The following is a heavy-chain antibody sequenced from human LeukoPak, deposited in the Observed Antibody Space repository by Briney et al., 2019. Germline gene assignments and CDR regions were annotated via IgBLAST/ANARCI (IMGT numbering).Heavy chain of an antibody. CDR3: ARGEYYDFWSGSRGDAFDI. D-gene: IGHD3-3*01. CDR2: IYYSGST. CDR1: GGSISSYY. Sequence: PSETLSLTCTVSGGSISSYYWSWIRQPPGKGLEWIGYIYYSGSTNYNPSLKSRVTISVDTSKNQFSLKLSSVTAADTAVYYCARGEYYDFWSGSRGDAFDIWGQGTMVTVSS. J-gene: IGHJ3*02. V-gene: IGHV4-59*01.